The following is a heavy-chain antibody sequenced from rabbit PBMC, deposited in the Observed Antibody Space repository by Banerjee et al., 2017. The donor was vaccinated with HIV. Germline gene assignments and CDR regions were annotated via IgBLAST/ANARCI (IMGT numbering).Heavy chain of an antibody. Sequence: QEQLVESGGGLVKPEGSLTLTCTASGFSFSNKYVMCWVRQAPGKGLELIACINTSSGNTVYATWAKGRFTISKTSSTTVTLQMTSLTAADTATYFCASGYTYGYAGYAYESLWGPGTLVTVS. V-gene: IGHV1S45*01. D-gene: IGHD6-1*01. J-gene: IGHJ4*01. CDR2: INTSSGNT. CDR1: GFSFSNKYV. CDR3: ASGYTYGYAGYAYESL.